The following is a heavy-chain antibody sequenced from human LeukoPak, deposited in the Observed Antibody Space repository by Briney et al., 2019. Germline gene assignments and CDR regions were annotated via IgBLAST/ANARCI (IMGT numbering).Heavy chain of an antibody. V-gene: IGHV3-21*01. CDR3: AREPYGIAAAGAFDY. J-gene: IGHJ4*02. CDR2: ISSSSSYI. D-gene: IGHD6-13*01. CDR1: GFTFSSYS. Sequence: GGSLRLSCAASGFTFSSYSMNWVRQAPGKGLEWVSPISSSSSYIYYADSVKGRFTISRDNAKNSLYLQMNSLRAEDTAVYYCAREPYGIAAAGAFDYWGQGTLVTVSS.